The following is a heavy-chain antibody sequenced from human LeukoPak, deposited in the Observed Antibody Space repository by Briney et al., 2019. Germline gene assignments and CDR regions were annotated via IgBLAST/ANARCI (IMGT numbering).Heavy chain of an antibody. CDR2: IKQDGSEK. Sequence: GGSLRLSCAASGFTFSSYWMSWVRRAPGKGLEWVANIKQDGSEKYYVDSVKGRFTISRDNAKNSLYLQMNSLRAEDTAVYYCARDRAFLGATLAFDNWGQGTMVTVSS. CDR3: ARDRAFLGATLAFDN. V-gene: IGHV3-7*01. J-gene: IGHJ3*02. CDR1: GFTFSSYW. D-gene: IGHD1-26*01.